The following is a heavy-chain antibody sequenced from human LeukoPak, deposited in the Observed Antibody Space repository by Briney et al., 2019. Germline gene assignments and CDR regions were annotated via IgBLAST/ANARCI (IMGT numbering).Heavy chain of an antibody. CDR1: EFMFDV. CDR2: ISWNSDLN. CDR3: TKSPSFTLGGGYLDS. J-gene: IGHJ4*02. D-gene: IGHD3-22*01. Sequence: GGSLRLSCVGSEFMFDVLHWVRQAPGKGLEWVSGISWNSDLNGYADSVKGRFTISRDNDRNTVYLQMNGLRLEDMAFYYCTKSPSFTLGGGYLDSWGQGILVTVSS. V-gene: IGHV3-9*03.